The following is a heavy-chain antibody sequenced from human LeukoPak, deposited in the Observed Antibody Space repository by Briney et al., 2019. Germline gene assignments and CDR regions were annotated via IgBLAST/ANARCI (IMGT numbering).Heavy chain of an antibody. CDR3: ARKSLYSYGEVGAFDI. V-gene: IGHV5-51*03. CDR2: IYPVDSDT. CDR1: GYSFTSYW. Sequence: PGESLKISSKGSGYSFTSYWIGWVRPMPGKGLEWKGIIYPVDSDTRYSPSFQGQVTISADKSISTAYLQWSSLKASDTAMYYCARKSLYSYGEVGAFDIWGQGTMVTVSS. J-gene: IGHJ3*02. D-gene: IGHD5-18*01.